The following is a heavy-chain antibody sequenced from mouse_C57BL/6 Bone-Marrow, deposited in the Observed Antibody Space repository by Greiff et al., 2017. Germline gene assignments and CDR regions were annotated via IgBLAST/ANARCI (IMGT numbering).Heavy chain of an antibody. Sequence: VQLQQSGAELVKPGASVKWSCTASGFNIKDYYMHGVKQRTEQGLEWIGRVDPEDGETKYAPKFQGKATITADTSSNTAYLQLSSLTSEDTAVYYCARLYYSNPSALDYWGPGPSVAVPS. CDR3: ARLYYSNPSALDY. J-gene: IGHJ4*01. CDR1: GFNIKDYY. D-gene: IGHD2-5*01. CDR2: VDPEDGET. V-gene: IGHV14-2*01.